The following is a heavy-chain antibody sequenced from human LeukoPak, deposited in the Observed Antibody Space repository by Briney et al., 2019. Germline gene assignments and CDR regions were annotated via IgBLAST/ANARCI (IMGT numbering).Heavy chain of an antibody. J-gene: IGHJ4*02. CDR1: GGSISSYY. Sequence: SETLSLTCTVSGGSISSYYWSWLRQPPGKGLEWLGHIYYSGSTHYNPSLMSRVTISVDTSKNQFSLKLSSVTAADTAVYYCARATGYQDYFDYWGQGTLVTVSS. CDR2: IYYSGST. CDR3: ARATGYQDYFDY. D-gene: IGHD3-9*01. V-gene: IGHV4-59*01.